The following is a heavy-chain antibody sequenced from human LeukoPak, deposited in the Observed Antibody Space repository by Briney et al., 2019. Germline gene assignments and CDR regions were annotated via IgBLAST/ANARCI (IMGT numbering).Heavy chain of an antibody. Sequence: GGSLRLSCAASGFTFSDYYMSWVRQAPGKGLEWISHISNIGDIIHYADSVEGRFTISRDNAKNSLYLQMNSLRAEDTAVYYCAKDATAVVGTVYMDVWGKGTTVTVSS. J-gene: IGHJ6*03. CDR1: GFTFSDYY. D-gene: IGHD6-13*01. CDR3: AKDATAVVGTVYMDV. CDR2: ISNIGDII. V-gene: IGHV3-11*04.